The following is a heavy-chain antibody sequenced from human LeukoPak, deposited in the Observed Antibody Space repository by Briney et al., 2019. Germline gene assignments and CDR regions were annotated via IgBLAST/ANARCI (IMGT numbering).Heavy chain of an antibody. D-gene: IGHD3-10*01. CDR1: GFTFSNYG. CDR2: ITYDGYYK. J-gene: IGHJ6*02. Sequence: GGSLRLSCAASGFTFSNYGMHWVRQAPGKGLEWVALITYDGYYKYYADSVKGRFTISRDNSKNMYLQMNSLRAEDTAVYYCARDLISMVRGSPMDVWGQGTTVTVSS. CDR3: ARDLISMVRGSPMDV. V-gene: IGHV3-30*03.